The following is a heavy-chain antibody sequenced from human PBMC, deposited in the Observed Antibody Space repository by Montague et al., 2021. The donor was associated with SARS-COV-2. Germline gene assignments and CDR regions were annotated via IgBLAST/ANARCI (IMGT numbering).Heavy chain of an antibody. CDR2: IYHGGFT. J-gene: IGHJ5*01. V-gene: IGHV4-38-2*02. CDR1: GYSISSGYF. D-gene: IGHD2-21*01. Sequence: SETLSLTCSVSGYSISSGYFWGWIWQPPGKGLEWIGAIYHGGFTHYNPSLKSRLTMSLDTSQNQFSLRLSSVTAADTAIYYCARAYCGGDCNYLYIWFDSWGQGALVTVSS. CDR3: ARAYCGGDCNYLYIWFDS.